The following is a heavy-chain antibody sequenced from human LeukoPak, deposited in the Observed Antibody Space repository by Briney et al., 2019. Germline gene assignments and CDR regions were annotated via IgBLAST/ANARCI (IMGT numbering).Heavy chain of an antibody. V-gene: IGHV3-64D*06. CDR2: ISSNGVNT. CDR3: VPSPITLVRGVLY. CDR1: GFTFGSCA. Sequence: GGSLRLSCSASGFTFGSCAMHWVRQAPGKGLEYVSAISSNGVNTYYADSVKGRFTISRDNSKNTLYLQMNSLRPEDTAVYFCVPSPITLVRGVLYWGQGTLVTVSS. D-gene: IGHD3-10*01. J-gene: IGHJ4*02.